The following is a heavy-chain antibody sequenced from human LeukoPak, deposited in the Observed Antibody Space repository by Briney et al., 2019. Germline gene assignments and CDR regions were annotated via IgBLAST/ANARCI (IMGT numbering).Heavy chain of an antibody. V-gene: IGHV3-33*01. CDR1: GFTFSSYG. D-gene: IGHD6-13*01. CDR3: ARWAYSSSSPSRWFDP. CDR2: IWYDGSNK. J-gene: IGHJ5*02. Sequence: GRSLRLSCAASGFTFSSYGMHWVRQAPGKGLEWVAVIWYDGSNKYYADSVKGRFTISRDNSKNTLYLQMNSLRAEDTAVYYCARWAYSSSSPSRWFDPWGQGTLVTVSS.